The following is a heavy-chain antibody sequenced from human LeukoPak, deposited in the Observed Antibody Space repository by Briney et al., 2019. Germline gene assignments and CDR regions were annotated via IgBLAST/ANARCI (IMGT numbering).Heavy chain of an antibody. CDR3: ARLRPEIRSSKRIGGFDY. D-gene: IGHD6-13*01. CDR1: GYTFTGYY. V-gene: IGHV1-2*06. CDR2: INPNSEGT. Sequence: EASVKVSCKASGYTFTGYYMHWVRQAPGQGLEWMGRINPNSEGTNYAQKFQVRVNMTRDTSISTAYMELSRLRSDDTAVYYCARLRPEIRSSKRIGGFDYWGQGTLVSVSS. J-gene: IGHJ4*02.